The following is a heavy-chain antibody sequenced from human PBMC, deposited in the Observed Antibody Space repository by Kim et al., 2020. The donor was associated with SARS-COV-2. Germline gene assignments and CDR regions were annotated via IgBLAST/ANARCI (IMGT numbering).Heavy chain of an antibody. J-gene: IGHJ4*02. V-gene: IGHV3-73*01. CDR3: TRIAVRLESRQQLARDF. CDR1: GFTVSGSA. Sequence: GGSLRLSCAASGFTVSGSAMHWVRQASGKGLEWVGRIRSKTDNYATAYAASVKGRFIISSDESKNMTYLQMNSLKTEDTSVYYCTRIAVRLESRQQLARDFWGQGALVTVSS. D-gene: IGHD6-19*01. CDR2: IRSKTDNYAT.